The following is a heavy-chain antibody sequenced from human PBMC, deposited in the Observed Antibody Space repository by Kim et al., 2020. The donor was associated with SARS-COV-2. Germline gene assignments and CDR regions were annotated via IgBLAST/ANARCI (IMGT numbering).Heavy chain of an antibody. CDR1: GGSISSGGYY. CDR3: AREGIAAAGTPLHFDY. J-gene: IGHJ4*02. V-gene: IGHV4-31*03. CDR2: IYYSGST. Sequence: SETLSLTCTVSGGSISSGGYYWSWIRQHPGKGLEWIGYIYYSGSTYYNPSLKSRVTISVDTSKNQFSLKLSSVTAADTAVYYCAREGIAAAGTPLHFDYWGQGTLVTVSS. D-gene: IGHD6-13*01.